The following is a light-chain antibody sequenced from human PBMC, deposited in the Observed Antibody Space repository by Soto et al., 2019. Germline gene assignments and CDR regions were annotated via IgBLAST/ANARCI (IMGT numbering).Light chain of an antibody. CDR1: QSISTW. V-gene: IGKV1-5*03. CDR2: KAS. CDR3: QHDRA. J-gene: IGKJ1*01. Sequence: IQMTQSPSTLSASIGDRVTITCRASQSISTWLDWYQQKPGKSPKLLIYKASSLGSGVPLRFSGSGSGTDFTLTISRLQPDDFATYYCQHDRAFGQGTKVDIK.